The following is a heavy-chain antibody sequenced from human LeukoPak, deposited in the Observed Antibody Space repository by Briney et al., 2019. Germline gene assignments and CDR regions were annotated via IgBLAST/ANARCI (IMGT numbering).Heavy chain of an antibody. CDR2: MNPNSGNT. J-gene: IGHJ5*02. Sequence: ASVKVSCKASGYTFTSYDINWVRQATGQGLEWMGWMNPNSGNTGYAQKFQGRVTITADKSTSTAYMELSSLRSEDTAVYYCASDIAAAGKKDYNSFDPWGQGTLVTVSS. V-gene: IGHV1-8*03. D-gene: IGHD6-13*01. CDR3: ASDIAAAGKKDYNSFDP. CDR1: GYTFTSYD.